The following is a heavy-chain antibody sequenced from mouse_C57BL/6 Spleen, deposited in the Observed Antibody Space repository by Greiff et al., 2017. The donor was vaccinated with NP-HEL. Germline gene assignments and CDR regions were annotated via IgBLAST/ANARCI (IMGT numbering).Heavy chain of an antibody. J-gene: IGHJ3*01. V-gene: IGHV2-9-1*01. CDR3: ARNERAWFAY. CDR2: IWTGGGT. Sequence: VLLVESGPGLVAPSQRLSITCPVSGFSLTSYAISWVRQPPGKGLEWLGVIWTGGGTNYNSALQSRLSISKDNSKSQVFLKMNRLQADDTARYYCARNERAWFAYWGQGTLVTVSA. CDR1: GFSLTSYA.